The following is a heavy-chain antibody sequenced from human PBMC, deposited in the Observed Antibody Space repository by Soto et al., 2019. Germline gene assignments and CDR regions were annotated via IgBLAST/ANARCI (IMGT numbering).Heavy chain of an antibody. CDR3: ARSPVGYAFNV. CDR1: GFTFSSYS. V-gene: IGHV3-21*01. J-gene: IGHJ3*01. Sequence: EVQLVESGGGLVKPGGSLRLSCAASGFTFSSYSMNWVRQAPGKGLGWVSSISSGSDYIFYADSVKGRFTISRDNAKNSLFLQMNSLTAEDTAVYYCARSPVGYAFNVWGQGTVVTVSS. CDR2: ISSGSDYI.